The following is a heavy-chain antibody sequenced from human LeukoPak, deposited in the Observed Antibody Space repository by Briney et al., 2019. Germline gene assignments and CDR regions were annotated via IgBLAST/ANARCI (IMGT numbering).Heavy chain of an antibody. CDR3: VATERWLQWDY. Sequence: SETLSLTCTVSGASISTYYWSWIRQPPGKGLEWIAFISNSESTNYNPSLKSRVTISLDTSRKQLSLRLSSVIAADTAVYYCVATERWLQWDYWGQGTLVTVSS. CDR1: GASISTYY. D-gene: IGHD5-24*01. V-gene: IGHV4-4*08. J-gene: IGHJ4*02. CDR2: ISNSEST.